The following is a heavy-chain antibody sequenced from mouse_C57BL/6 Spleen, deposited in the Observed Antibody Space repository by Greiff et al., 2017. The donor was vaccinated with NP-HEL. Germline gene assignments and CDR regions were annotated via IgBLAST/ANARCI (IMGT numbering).Heavy chain of an antibody. Sequence: EVQLQQSGPELVKPGASVKISCKASGYTFTDYYMNWVKQSHGKSLEWIGDINPNNGGTSYNQKFKGKATLTVDKSSSTAYMELRSLTSEDSAVYYCARRRPYGSFDYWGQGTTLTVSS. CDR3: ARRRPYGSFDY. CDR1: GYTFTDYY. D-gene: IGHD2-1*01. CDR2: INPNNGGT. J-gene: IGHJ2*01. V-gene: IGHV1-26*01.